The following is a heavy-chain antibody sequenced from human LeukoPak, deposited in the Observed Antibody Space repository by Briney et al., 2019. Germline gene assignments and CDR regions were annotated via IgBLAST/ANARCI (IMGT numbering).Heavy chain of an antibody. CDR2: IHYDGSSK. D-gene: IGHD3-22*01. CDR3: AKARPSYDSSGYFDY. CDR1: GFTFNSYG. J-gene: IGHJ4*02. Sequence: GGSLRLSCAASGFTFNSYGMHWVRQAPGKGLEWVAFIHYDGSSKNYADSVKGRFTISRDNSKNTLYLQMNSLRAEDTAVYYCAKARPSYDSSGYFDYWGQGTLVTVSS. V-gene: IGHV3-30*02.